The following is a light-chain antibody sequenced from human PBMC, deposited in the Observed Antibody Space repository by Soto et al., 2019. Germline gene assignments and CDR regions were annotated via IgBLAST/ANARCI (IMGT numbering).Light chain of an antibody. J-gene: IGKJ2*01. Sequence: DLQMTQSPSSLSASVGDRVTITCQASQDISNYLNWYQQKPGKAPKLLIYDASNLETGVPSRFSGSGSGTDFTFTISSLQPEDIATYYCQQYDNHPPAFGQGTKLDIK. CDR1: QDISNY. CDR3: QQYDNHPPA. CDR2: DAS. V-gene: IGKV1-33*01.